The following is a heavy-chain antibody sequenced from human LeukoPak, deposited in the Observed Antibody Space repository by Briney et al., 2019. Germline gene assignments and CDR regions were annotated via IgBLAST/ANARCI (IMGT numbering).Heavy chain of an antibody. CDR3: ATTRMYYYDSSGYYYYYYYGMDV. D-gene: IGHD3-22*01. J-gene: IGHJ6*02. Sequence: PGGSLRLSCAASGFTFSSYAMSWVRQAPGKGLEWVSAISGSGGSTYYADSVKGRFTISRDNSKNTLYLQMNSLRAEDTAVYYCATTRMYYYDSSGYYYYYYYGMDVWGQGTTVTVSS. CDR1: GFTFSSYA. V-gene: IGHV3-23*01. CDR2: ISGSGGST.